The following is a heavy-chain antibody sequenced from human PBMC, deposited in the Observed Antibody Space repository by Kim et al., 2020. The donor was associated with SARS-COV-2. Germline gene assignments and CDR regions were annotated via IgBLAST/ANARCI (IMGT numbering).Heavy chain of an antibody. D-gene: IGHD6-13*01. CDR3: AKEPQGYSRNEGAFDI. Sequence: GGSLRLSCAASGFTFSSYAMSWVRQAPGKGLEWVSAISGSGGSTYYADSVKGRFTISRDNSKNTLYLQMNSLRAEDTAVYYCAKEPQGYSRNEGAFDIWGQGTMVTVSS. CDR2: ISGSGGST. V-gene: IGHV3-23*01. J-gene: IGHJ3*02. CDR1: GFTFSSYA.